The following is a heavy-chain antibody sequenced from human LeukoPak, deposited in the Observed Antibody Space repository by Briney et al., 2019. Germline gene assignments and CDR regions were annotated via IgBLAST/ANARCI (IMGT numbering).Heavy chain of an antibody. V-gene: IGHV1-69*05. Sequence: SVKVSCKASGGTFSSYTISWVRQAPGQGLEWMGGIIPIFGTAKYAQKFQGRVTITTDESTSTAHMELSSLRPEDTAVYYCASPSRGGTYFDYWGQGTLVTVSS. D-gene: IGHD1-1*01. J-gene: IGHJ4*02. CDR1: GGTFSSYT. CDR3: ASPSRGGTYFDY. CDR2: IIPIFGTA.